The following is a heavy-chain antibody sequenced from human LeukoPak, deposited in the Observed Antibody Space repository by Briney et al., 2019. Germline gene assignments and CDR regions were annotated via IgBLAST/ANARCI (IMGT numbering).Heavy chain of an antibody. D-gene: IGHD3-22*01. CDR2: IYYSGIA. CDR1: SGSIGSSNYY. CDR3: ARTDSSGYYGAY. J-gene: IGHJ4*02. V-gene: IGHV4-39*02. Sequence: SETLSLTCTVSSGSIGSSNYYWGWIRQPPGKGLEWIGSIYYSGIAYYNPTLKSRVTISVDASKSHFSLRLSSVTAADTAVYYCARTDSSGYYGAYWGQGTLVTVSS.